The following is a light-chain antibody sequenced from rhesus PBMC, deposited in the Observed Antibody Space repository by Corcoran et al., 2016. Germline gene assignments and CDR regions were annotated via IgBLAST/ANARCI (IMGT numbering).Light chain of an antibody. Sequence: DIQMIQSPSSLSASVGDTVTITCRASQGISSYLNWFQQKPGKAPNLLIYDAASLERGVPSRFSGSGSGTDFTLTISSLQPEDFAAYYCLQHNSYPLTFGGGTKVEVK. CDR1: QGISSY. V-gene: IGKV1-28*03. J-gene: IGKJ4*01. CDR3: LQHNSYPLT. CDR2: DAA.